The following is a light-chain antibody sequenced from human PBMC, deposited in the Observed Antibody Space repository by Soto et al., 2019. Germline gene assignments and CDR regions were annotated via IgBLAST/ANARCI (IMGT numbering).Light chain of an antibody. CDR1: HSVRSN. CDR2: GAS. CDR3: QQYDDSPLT. J-gene: IGKJ3*01. V-gene: IGKV3-15*01. Sequence: EIVITQGPVTLSVSPGERASLSCRASHSVRSNLAWYRQKPGQAPKLLIYGASTRATGIPARFSGTGSGTEFTLTISRLEPEDFALYYCQQYDDSPLTFGPGTKVDI.